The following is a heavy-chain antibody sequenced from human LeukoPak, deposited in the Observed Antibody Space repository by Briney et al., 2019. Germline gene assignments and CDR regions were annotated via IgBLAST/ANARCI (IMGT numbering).Heavy chain of an antibody. CDR3: ARVYYYDSSGFNWFDP. V-gene: IGHV4-39*07. CDR1: GGFISNTRYY. J-gene: IGHJ5*02. Sequence: SETLSLTCTVSGGFISNTRYYWGWIRQPPGKGLEWIGSIYYSETTYYNPSLKSRVTISVDTSKNQFSLKLSSVTAADSALYYCARVYYYDSSGFNWFDPWGQGTLVTVSS. CDR2: IYYSETT. D-gene: IGHD3-22*01.